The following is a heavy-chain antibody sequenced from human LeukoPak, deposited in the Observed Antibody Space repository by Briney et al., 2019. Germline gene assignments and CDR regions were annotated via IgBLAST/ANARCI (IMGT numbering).Heavy chain of an antibody. V-gene: IGHV3-21*01. J-gene: IGHJ6*02. D-gene: IGHD3-16*01. CDR2: ISSSSSYI. Sequence: PGGSLRLSCAASGFTFSSYSMNWVRQAPGKGLEWVSSISSSSSYIYYADSVKGRFTISRDNAKNSLYLQMNSLRAEDTAVYYCARDYTGDYYYGMDVWGQGTTVTVSS. CDR3: ARDYTGDYYYGMDV. CDR1: GFTFSSYS.